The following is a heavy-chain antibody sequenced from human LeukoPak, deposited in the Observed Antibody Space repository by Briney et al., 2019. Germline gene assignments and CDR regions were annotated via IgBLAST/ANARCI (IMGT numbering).Heavy chain of an antibody. CDR1: G. J-gene: IGHJ6*03. CDR3: AREAAYDYYYYMDV. V-gene: IGHV1-69*05. CDR2: IIPIFGTA. Sequence: SVKVSCKASGYLWVRQAPGQGLEWMGGIIPIFGTANYAQKFQGRVTITTDESTSTAYMELSSLRSEDTAVYYCAREAAYDYYYYMDVWGKGTTVTVSS.